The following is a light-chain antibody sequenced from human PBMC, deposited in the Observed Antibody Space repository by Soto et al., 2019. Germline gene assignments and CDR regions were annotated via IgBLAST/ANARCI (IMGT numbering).Light chain of an antibody. CDR1: QIVSTAF. V-gene: IGKV3-20*01. CDR2: DAS. Sequence: EIVLTQSPGTLSLSPGEKATLSCTASQIVSTAFLAWYQQQDGMAPILLIYDASNRANGIPERFRGRGYGTDFTLTISGLEPEDLAVYYGQQYGSSSLTFGQGTRLDIK. CDR3: QQYGSSSLT. J-gene: IGKJ5*01.